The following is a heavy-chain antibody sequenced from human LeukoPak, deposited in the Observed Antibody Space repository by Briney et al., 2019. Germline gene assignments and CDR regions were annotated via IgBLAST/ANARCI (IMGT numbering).Heavy chain of an antibody. V-gene: IGHV3-23*01. CDR1: GFTFSSYG. CDR3: AKAGAVVVVAAKFFDY. CDR2: ISGSGGST. J-gene: IGHJ4*02. D-gene: IGHD2-15*01. Sequence: GGSLRLSCAASGFTFSSYGMSWVRQAPGKGVEWVSAISGSGGSTYYADSVKGRFTISRDNSKNTLYLQMNSLRAEDTAVYYCAKAGAVVVVAAKFFDYWGQGTLVTVSS.